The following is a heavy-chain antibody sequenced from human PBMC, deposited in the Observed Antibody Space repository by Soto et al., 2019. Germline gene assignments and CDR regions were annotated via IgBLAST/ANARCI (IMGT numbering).Heavy chain of an antibody. CDR2: ISTYNGDT. D-gene: IGHD4-17*01. Sequence: ASVKGSCKASGYTFKRDGVSWVRQAPGQGLEWMGWISTYNGDTNYAQKIQDRVTMTTDTSMNTAYMELSSLTFDDTAMFYCASGLYPATVSTGYCDQGTRLTVS. CDR1: GYTFKRDG. J-gene: IGHJ4*02. V-gene: IGHV1-18*01. CDR3: ASGLYPATVSTGY.